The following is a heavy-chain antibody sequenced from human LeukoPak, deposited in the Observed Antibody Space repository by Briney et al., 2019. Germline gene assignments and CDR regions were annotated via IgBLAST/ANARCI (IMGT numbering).Heavy chain of an antibody. CDR1: GGTFSSYA. D-gene: IGHD2-2*01. CDR2: IIPIFGTA. CDR3: ARDLDCSSTSCYGSNWFDP. Sequence: SVKVSCKASGGTFSSYAISWVRQAPGQGLEWMGGIIPIFGTANYAQKFQGRVTITTDESTSTAYMELSSLRSEDTAVYYCARDLDCSSTSCYGSNWFDPWGQGTLVTVSS. V-gene: IGHV1-69*05. J-gene: IGHJ5*02.